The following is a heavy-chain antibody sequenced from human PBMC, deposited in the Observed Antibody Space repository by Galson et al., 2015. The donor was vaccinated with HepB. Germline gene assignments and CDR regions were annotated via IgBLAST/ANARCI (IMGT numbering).Heavy chain of an antibody. D-gene: IGHD1-1*01. CDR3: ARDRTRNLELVFDP. J-gene: IGHJ5*02. Sequence: SLRLSCAASGFTFRSYGMHWVRQAPGKGLEWVALISFDGSNKYYVDSVEGRFTISRDNSKNTLYLQMDSLRAEDTAVYYCARDRTRNLELVFDPWAQGTLVTVSS. V-gene: IGHV3-33*01. CDR1: GFTFRSYG. CDR2: ISFDGSNK.